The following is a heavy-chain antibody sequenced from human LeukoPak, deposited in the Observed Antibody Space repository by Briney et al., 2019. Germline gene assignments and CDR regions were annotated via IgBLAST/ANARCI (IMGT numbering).Heavy chain of an antibody. V-gene: IGHV3-30*18. D-gene: IGHD3-22*01. CDR2: ISYDGSNK. CDR1: GFTFSSYG. J-gene: IGHJ4*02. CDR3: AKDYDSILFDY. Sequence: GRSLRLSCAASGFTFSSYGMHWVRQAPGKGLEWVAVISYDGSNKYYADSVKGRFTISRDNSKNTLYLQMNSLRAEDTAVYYCAKDYDSILFDYWGQGTLVTVSS.